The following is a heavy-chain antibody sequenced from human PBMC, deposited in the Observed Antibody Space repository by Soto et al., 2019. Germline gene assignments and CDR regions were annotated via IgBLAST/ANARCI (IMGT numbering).Heavy chain of an antibody. J-gene: IGHJ3*01. Sequence: EAQLLGSGGGLVQPGGSLRLSCAASGFSLGSHDMSWVRQAPGKGLEWVAAIASFGGTTYYADSVKGRFTISRDNSKNTLDLQMNSLRADDTAVYYCAKDRFSSGYDAFDVWGQGTMVIVSS. V-gene: IGHV3-23*01. CDR2: IASFGGTT. CDR1: GFSLGSHD. CDR3: AKDRFSSGYDAFDV. D-gene: IGHD6-19*01.